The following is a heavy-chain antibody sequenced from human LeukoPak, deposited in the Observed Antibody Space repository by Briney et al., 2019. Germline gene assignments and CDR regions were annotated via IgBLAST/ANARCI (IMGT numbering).Heavy chain of an antibody. J-gene: IGHJ4*02. Sequence: SETLSLTCAVYGGSFSGYYWSWIRQPPGKGLEWIGEINHSGSTNYNPSLKSRVTISVDTSKNQFSLKLSSVTAADTAVYYYARVGSSFDYWGQGTLVTVSS. CDR3: ARVGSSFDY. CDR1: GGSFSGYY. D-gene: IGHD6-13*01. V-gene: IGHV4-34*01. CDR2: INHSGST.